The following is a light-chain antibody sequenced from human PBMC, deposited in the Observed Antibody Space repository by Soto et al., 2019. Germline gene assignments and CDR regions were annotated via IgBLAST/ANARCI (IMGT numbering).Light chain of an antibody. J-gene: IGKJ5*01. CDR1: QSLVHRDGNTY. CDR3: MQGSHWPPIT. V-gene: IGKV2-30*02. Sequence: DVVVTQSPLSLPVTLGQAASISCRSSQSLVHRDGNTYLSWFRQRPGLSPRRLIYKVSKRGAGVPDRFSGSGSGTDFTRRISRVEADDVGLYYCMQGSHWPPITFGQGTRLEIK. CDR2: KVS.